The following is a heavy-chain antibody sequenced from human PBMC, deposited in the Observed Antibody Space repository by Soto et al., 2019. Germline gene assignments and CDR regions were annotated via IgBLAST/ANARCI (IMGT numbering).Heavy chain of an antibody. V-gene: IGHV2-5*02. D-gene: IGHD6-13*01. J-gene: IGHJ3*02. CDR1: GFSLSTSGVG. Sequence: QITLNESGPTLVKPTQTLTLTCTFSGFSLSTSGVGVGWIRQPPGKALEWLALIYWDDDKRYSPSLKSRLTITNDTSNNQVVLTMTNMDPVDTATYYCAHSQLVREKGAFDIWGQGTMVTVSS. CDR3: AHSQLVREKGAFDI. CDR2: IYWDDDK.